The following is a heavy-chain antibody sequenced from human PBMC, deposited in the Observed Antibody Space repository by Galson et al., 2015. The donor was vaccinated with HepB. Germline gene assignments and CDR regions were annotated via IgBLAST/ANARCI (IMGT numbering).Heavy chain of an antibody. D-gene: IGHD6-13*01. CDR1: GYTFTGYY. CDR2: INPNSGGT. J-gene: IGHJ5*02. Sequence: SVKVSCKASGYTFTGYYMHWVRQAPGQGLEWMGWINPNSGGTNYAQKFQGRVTMTRDTSISTAYMELSRLRSDDTAVYYCARDRSSSWYYWFDPWGQGTLVTVSS. CDR3: ARDRSSSWYYWFDP. V-gene: IGHV1-2*02.